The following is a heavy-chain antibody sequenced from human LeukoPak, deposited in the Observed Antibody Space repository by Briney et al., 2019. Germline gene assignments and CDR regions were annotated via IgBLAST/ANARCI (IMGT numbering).Heavy chain of an antibody. CDR3: ARNLNSWFDP. D-gene: IGHD3-9*01. CDR1: GFTFSSYN. Sequence: PGGSVRLSCAASGFTFSSYNMNWVRQAPGKGLEWGSSISSSSSYKYYADSLKGRYTISRDNAKNSLFLRMRSLRAEDTAVYYCARNLNSWFDPWGQGTLVTVSS. CDR2: ISSSSSYK. J-gene: IGHJ5*02. V-gene: IGHV3-21*01.